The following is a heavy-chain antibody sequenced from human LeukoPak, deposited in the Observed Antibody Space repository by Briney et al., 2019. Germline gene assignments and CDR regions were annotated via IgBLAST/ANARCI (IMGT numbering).Heavy chain of an antibody. V-gene: IGHV1-2*02. CDR2: INPNRGGT. CDR3: ARVGIAAAGTL. Sequence: GASVKVSCKASGYTFTGYYMHWVRQAPGQGLEWMGWINPNRGGTNYAQKFQGRVTMTRDTSISTAYMELSRLRSDDTAVYYCARVGIAAAGTLWGQGTLVTVSS. J-gene: IGHJ4*02. CDR1: GYTFTGYY. D-gene: IGHD6-13*01.